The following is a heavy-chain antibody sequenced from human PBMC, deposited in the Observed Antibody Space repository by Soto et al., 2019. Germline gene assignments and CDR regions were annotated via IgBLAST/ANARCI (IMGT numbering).Heavy chain of an antibody. Sequence: SETLSVTCTVSGGSISSYSWSRIRQPPGKGLEWIGYIYHSGSTYYNPSLKSRVTISVDRSKNQFSLKLSSVTAADTAVYYCARGRYDFWSGTIKYYFDYWGQGTLVTVSS. CDR3: ARGRYDFWSGTIKYYFDY. CDR2: IYHSGST. V-gene: IGHV4-30-2*01. D-gene: IGHD3-3*01. J-gene: IGHJ4*02. CDR1: GGSISSYS.